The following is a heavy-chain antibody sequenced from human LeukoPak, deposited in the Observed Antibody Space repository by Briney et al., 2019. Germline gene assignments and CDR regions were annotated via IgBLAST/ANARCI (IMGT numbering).Heavy chain of an antibody. CDR2: IKHDGSEG. D-gene: IGHD3-22*01. CDR1: GFAFSSYW. CDR3: ARDQANYFDDSGFSTY. Sequence: GGSLRLSCAASGFAFSSYWMTWVRQAPGKGLQWVANIKHDGSEGFYVDSVKGRFTISRDNAKNSVYLQMKSLRAEDTAVYYCARDQANYFDDSGFSTYWGQGTLVTVSS. V-gene: IGHV3-7*01. J-gene: IGHJ4*02.